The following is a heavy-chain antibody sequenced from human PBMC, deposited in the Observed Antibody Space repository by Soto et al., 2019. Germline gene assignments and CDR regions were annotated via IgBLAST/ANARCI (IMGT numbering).Heavy chain of an antibody. CDR3: AKDRGWSSANLDY. V-gene: IGHV4-59*01. D-gene: IGHD6-19*01. CDR2: IFYSGST. CDR1: GGSISSYY. Sequence: ETLSLTCTVSGGSISSYYWNWIRQPPGKGLEWIGCIFYSGSTNYNPSLKSRVTISRDKSKNTLYLQMNSLRAEDTAVYYCAKDRGWSSANLDYWGQGTLVTVSS. J-gene: IGHJ4*02.